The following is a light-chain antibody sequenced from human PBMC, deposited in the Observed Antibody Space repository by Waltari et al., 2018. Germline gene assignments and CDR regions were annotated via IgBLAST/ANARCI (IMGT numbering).Light chain of an antibody. CDR2: WAS. J-gene: IGKJ1*01. V-gene: IGKV4-1*01. CDR3: QHYYSPPWT. CDR1: SVLYSSNNKNY. Sequence: SVLYSSNNKNYLAWSQQKPGQPPKLLIYWASTRESGVPDRFSGSVSGTDFTLTISSLQAEDVAVYYCQHYYSPPWTFGQGTKVEIK.